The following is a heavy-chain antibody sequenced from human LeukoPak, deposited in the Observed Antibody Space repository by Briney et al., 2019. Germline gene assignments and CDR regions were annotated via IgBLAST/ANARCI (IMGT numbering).Heavy chain of an antibody. CDR2: IGIPGDT. V-gene: IGHV3-13*01. D-gene: IGHD6-25*01. CDR3: ARAHVAAGLAFDI. Sequence: GGSLRLSCAASGFTFSGYDMHWLRQATGKGLEWVSGIGIPGDTYYPGSVKGRFTISRENAKNPFYLQMNSLRAEDTAVYYCARAHVAAGLAFDIWGQGTMVTVSS. CDR1: GFTFSGYD. J-gene: IGHJ3*02.